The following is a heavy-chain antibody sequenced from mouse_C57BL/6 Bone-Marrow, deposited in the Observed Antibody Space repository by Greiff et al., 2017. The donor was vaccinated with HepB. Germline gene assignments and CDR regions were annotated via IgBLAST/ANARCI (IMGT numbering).Heavy chain of an antibody. CDR1: GFTFSDYY. CDR2: ISNGGGST. Sequence: EVQRVESGGGLVQPGGSLKLSCAASGFTFSDYYMYWVRQTPEKRLEWVAYISNGGGSTYYPDTVKGQFTISSDNAKNTLYLQMSRLKSEDTAMYYCARHGAFAYWGQGTLVTVSA. CDR3: ARHGAFAY. V-gene: IGHV5-12*01. J-gene: IGHJ3*01. D-gene: IGHD3-1*01.